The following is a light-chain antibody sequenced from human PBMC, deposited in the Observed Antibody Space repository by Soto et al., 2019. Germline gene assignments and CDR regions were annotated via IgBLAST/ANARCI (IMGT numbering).Light chain of an antibody. CDR2: AAS. Sequence: EIVLTQSPGTLSLSPGERATLSCRASQSVANSYLAWYQQKPGQAPRLLIYAASNRATGIPDRFAGSVSGTDFTLSISRLEPEDFAVYYCQQYVAPPPYTFGQGTRLEIK. CDR1: QSVANSY. CDR3: QQYVAPPPYT. J-gene: IGKJ2*01. V-gene: IGKV3-20*01.